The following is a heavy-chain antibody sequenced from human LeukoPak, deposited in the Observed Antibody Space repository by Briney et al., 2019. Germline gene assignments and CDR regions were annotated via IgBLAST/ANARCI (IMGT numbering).Heavy chain of an antibody. CDR3: ARDFTVVTPGDAFDI. CDR2: INPNSGGT. CDR1: GYTFTGYY. Sequence: GASVKVSCKASGYTFTGYYMHWVRQAPGQGLEWMGWINPNSGGTNYAQKFQGRVTMTRDMSTSTVYMELSSLRSEDTAVYYCARDFTVVTPGDAFDIWGQGTMVTVSS. D-gene: IGHD4-23*01. J-gene: IGHJ3*02. V-gene: IGHV1-2*02.